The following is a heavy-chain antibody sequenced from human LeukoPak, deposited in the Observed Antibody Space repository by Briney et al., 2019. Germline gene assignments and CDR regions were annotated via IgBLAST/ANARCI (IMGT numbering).Heavy chain of an antibody. CDR2: IYYSGNT. J-gene: IGHJ2*01. CDR1: GGSFSGYY. Sequence: SETLSLTCAVYGGSFSGYYWSWIRQPPGKGLEWIGYIYYSGNTNYNPSLKSRVTMSVDTSRNQFSLRLNSVTAADTAVYYCARMIAAAGAEYFDLWGRGTLITVSS. CDR3: ARMIAAAGAEYFDL. V-gene: IGHV4-59*01. D-gene: IGHD6-13*01.